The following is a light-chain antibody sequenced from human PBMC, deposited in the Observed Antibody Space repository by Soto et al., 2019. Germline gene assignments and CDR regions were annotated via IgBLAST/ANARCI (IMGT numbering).Light chain of an antibody. V-gene: IGKV1-5*03. J-gene: IGKJ5*01. CDR2: KAS. Sequence: DIQMTQSPSSLSASVGDRVTITCRASQSISSWLAWYRQKPGKAPKLLIYKASSLESGVPSRFSGSGSGTDFTLTISSLEPEDFAVYYCQQRSNWPSFGQGTRLEIK. CDR1: QSISSW. CDR3: QQRSNWPS.